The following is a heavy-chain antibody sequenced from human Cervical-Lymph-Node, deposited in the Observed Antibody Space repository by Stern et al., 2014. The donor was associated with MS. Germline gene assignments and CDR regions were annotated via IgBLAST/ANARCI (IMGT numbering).Heavy chain of an antibody. Sequence: MQLVESGAEVKKPGASVKVSCKASGYTFTSYYMHWVRQAPGQGLEWMGIINTSGGRQSYAPKFQGRLTMTRDTSTSTAYLELCSLRSEDTAVYYCARGGSSWSLFDYWGQGTLVTVSS. CDR1: GYTFTSYY. D-gene: IGHD6-13*01. J-gene: IGHJ4*02. V-gene: IGHV1-46*01. CDR3: ARGGSSWSLFDY. CDR2: INTSGGRQ.